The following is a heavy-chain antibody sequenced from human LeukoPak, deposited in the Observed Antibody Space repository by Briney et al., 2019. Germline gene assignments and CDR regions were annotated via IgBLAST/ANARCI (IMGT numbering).Heavy chain of an antibody. J-gene: IGHJ5*02. CDR2: ISGSGAKT. CDR1: GSTFSNYA. D-gene: IGHD1-14*01. V-gene: IGHV3-23*01. Sequence: PGGSLRLSCAASGSTFSNYAVSWVRQAPGKGLEWVSGISGSGAKTYYADSVKGRFTISRDNSRNTLYIQMNSLRVEDTAVYYCSKDPVPHGNGLYWFDPWGQGTLVTVSS. CDR3: SKDPVPHGNGLYWFDP.